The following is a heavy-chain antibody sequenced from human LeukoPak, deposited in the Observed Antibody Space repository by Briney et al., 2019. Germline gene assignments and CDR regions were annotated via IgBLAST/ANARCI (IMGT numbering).Heavy chain of an antibody. J-gene: IGHJ3*02. CDR1: GYTFTSYG. V-gene: IGHV1-46*01. D-gene: IGHD2-21*02. Sequence: ASVKVSCKASGYTFTSYGISWVRQAPGQGLEWMGIINPSGGSTSYAQKFQGRVTMTRDTSTSTVYMELSSLRSEDTAVYYCARDLGGGDSPWEAFDIWGQGTMVTVSS. CDR3: ARDLGGGDSPWEAFDI. CDR2: INPSGGST.